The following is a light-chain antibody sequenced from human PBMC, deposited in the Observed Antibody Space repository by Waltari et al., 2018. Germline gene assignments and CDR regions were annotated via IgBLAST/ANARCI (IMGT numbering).Light chain of an antibody. CDR1: QVLDSF. CDR2: AAS. CDR3: QHSYNNPQT. V-gene: IGKV1-39*01. Sequence: DIKMTQSPSSLSASVADGVTITCRASQVLDSFLAWYQKKPGEATKLLIFAASTLHSGVPSRFSGSGSGADYTLTITGLQPEDAATYYCQHSYNNPQTFGPGTRVEIK. J-gene: IGKJ1*01.